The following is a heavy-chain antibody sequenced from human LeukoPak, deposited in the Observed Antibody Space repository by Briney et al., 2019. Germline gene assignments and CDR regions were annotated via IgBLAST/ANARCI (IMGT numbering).Heavy chain of an antibody. CDR1: GFTFSSYA. Sequence: PGGSLRLSCAASGFTFSSYAMSWVRQAPGKGLEWVSVISGSGGTTNYADSVKSRFNISRDNSKNTLYLQMNSLRAEDTAVYYCATTPTYDILTGYYIDYWGQGTLVTVSS. V-gene: IGHV3-23*01. J-gene: IGHJ4*02. CDR2: ISGSGGTT. D-gene: IGHD3-9*01. CDR3: ATTPTYDILTGYYIDY.